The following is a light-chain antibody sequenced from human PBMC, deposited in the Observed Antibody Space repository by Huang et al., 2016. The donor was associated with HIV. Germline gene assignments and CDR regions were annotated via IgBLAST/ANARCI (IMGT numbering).Light chain of an antibody. J-gene: IGKJ3*01. CDR2: GAS. V-gene: IGKV1-39*01. CDR3: QQTYTSVLT. CDR1: QTISTY. Sequence: DIQMTQSPSSLSASVGDRVTITCRASQTISTYLNWYQQKPGKAPDLLIYGASILQSGVPSRFSGAGSGTNFTRTIRSLQPEDYATYYCQQTYTSVLTFGLGTTVDI.